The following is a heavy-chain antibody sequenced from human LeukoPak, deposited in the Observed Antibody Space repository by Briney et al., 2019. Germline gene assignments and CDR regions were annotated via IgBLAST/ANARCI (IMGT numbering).Heavy chain of an antibody. CDR3: ARMTSDWYLDY. J-gene: IGHJ4*02. CDR1: GYNFTNDW. Sequence: GESLKIPCKGSGYNFTNDWIAWVRQMPGRGLEWMGIIYPGDYDSRYSLSFEGQVTISADKSINTAYLRWSSLKASDTAMYYCARMTSDWYLDYWGQGTLVTVSS. D-gene: IGHD6-19*01. V-gene: IGHV5-51*01. CDR2: IYPGDYDS.